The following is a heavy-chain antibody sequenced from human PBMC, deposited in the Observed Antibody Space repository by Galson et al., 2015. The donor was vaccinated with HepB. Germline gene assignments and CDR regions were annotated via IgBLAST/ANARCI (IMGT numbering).Heavy chain of an antibody. CDR2: IYYSGST. Sequence: SETLSLTCTVSGGSISSYYWSWIRQPPGKGLEWIGYIYYSGSTNYNPSLKSRVTISVDTSKNQFSLKLSSVTAADTAVYYCARVGGLGEVDWGQGTLVTVSS. CDR3: ARVGGLGEVD. V-gene: IGHV4-59*01. J-gene: IGHJ4*02. D-gene: IGHD3-16*01. CDR1: GGSISSYY.